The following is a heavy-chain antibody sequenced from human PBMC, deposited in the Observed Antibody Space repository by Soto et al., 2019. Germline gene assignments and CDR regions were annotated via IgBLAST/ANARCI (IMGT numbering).Heavy chain of an antibody. D-gene: IGHD1-20*01. CDR3: VRGITGTVSYYYGMDV. CDR2: IIPIFGTA. Sequence: QVQLVQSGAEVKKPGSSVKVSCKASGGTFSSYAISWVRQAPGQGLEWMGGIIPIFGTANYAQKFQGRVTITADESTSTAYMELSRLRSEDTAVYYCVRGITGTVSYYYGMDVWGQGNTVSVSS. J-gene: IGHJ6*02. CDR1: GGTFSSYA. V-gene: IGHV1-69*12.